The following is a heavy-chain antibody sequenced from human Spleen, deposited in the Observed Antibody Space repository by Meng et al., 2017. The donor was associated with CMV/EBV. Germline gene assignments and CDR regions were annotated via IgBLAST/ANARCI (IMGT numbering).Heavy chain of an antibody. Sequence: CKPSASTFTSSFIHWVRQAPGQGLEWMGVINPRGDTTIYAQNFQGRVTMTRDTSTDTVYMDLSSLRSDDTAVYYCARERAGTFNFDYWGQGTLVTVSS. D-gene: IGHD1-26*01. CDR3: ARERAGTFNFDY. J-gene: IGHJ4*02. V-gene: IGHV1-46*01. CDR1: ASTFTSSF. CDR2: INPRGDTT.